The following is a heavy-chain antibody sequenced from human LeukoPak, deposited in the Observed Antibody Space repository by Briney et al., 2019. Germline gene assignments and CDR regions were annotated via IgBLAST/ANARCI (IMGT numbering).Heavy chain of an antibody. CDR3: ARALIGLWALDI. D-gene: IGHD3-16*01. V-gene: IGHV4-61*02. CDR1: GGSISSGSYY. J-gene: IGHJ3*02. Sequence: SETLSLTCTVSGGSISSGSYYWSWIRQPAGKGLEWIGRIYTSGSTNYNPSLKSRVTISVDTSKNQFSLKLSSVTAADTAVYYCARALIGLWALDIWGQGTMVTVSS. CDR2: IYTSGST.